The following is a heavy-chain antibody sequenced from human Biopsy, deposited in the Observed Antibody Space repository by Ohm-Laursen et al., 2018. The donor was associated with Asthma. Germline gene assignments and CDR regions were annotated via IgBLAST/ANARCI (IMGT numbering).Heavy chain of an antibody. CDR2: ISKDASTQ. Sequence: RSLRLSCAASGFSLSNSAIHWVRQAPGKGLEWVGVISKDASTQDYADSVKGRFTMARDNSKNTLDLQMNSLREEDTAVYYCVRDGTDDAFDIWGQGTVVSVSS. D-gene: IGHD1-1*01. CDR1: GFSLSNSA. CDR3: VRDGTDDAFDI. J-gene: IGHJ3*02. V-gene: IGHV3-30*06.